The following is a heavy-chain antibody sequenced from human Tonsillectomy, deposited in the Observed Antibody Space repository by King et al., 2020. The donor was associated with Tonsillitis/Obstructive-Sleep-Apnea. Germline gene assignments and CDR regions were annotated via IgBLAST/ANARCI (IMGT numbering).Heavy chain of an antibody. CDR2: INHSGST. J-gene: IGHJ6*02. Sequence: VQLQQGGAGLLKPSETLSLTCTVYGGSFSGYYWSWIRQPPGKGLEWIGEINHSGSTNYNPSLKSRVTISVDTSKNQFSLKLSSVTAADTAVYYCVAYYYYYGMDVWGQGTTVTVSS. CDR3: VAYYYYYGMDV. CDR1: GGSFSGYY. V-gene: IGHV4-34*01.